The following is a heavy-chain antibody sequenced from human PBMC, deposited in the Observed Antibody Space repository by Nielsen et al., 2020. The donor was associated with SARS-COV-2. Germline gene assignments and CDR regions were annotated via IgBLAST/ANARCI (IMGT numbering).Heavy chain of an antibody. CDR1: GGSISNDY. CDR2: IYYSGST. J-gene: IGHJ3*01. Sequence: SETLSLTCTVSGGSISNDYWNWIRQPPGKGLEWIGFIYYSGSTNYNPSLKSRVTISVDTSKNQFSLRLTSVTAADTAVYYCARRGPLDAFDFWGQGTRVTVSS. V-gene: IGHV4-59*08. D-gene: IGHD6-25*01. CDR3: ARRGPLDAFDF.